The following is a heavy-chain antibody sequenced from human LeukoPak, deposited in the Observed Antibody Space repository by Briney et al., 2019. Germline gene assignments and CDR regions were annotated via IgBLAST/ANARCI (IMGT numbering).Heavy chain of an antibody. CDR1: GFTFSGYS. CDR2: IYSGGST. V-gene: IGHV3-53*01. Sequence: PGGSLRLSCAASGFTFSGYSLNWVRQAPGKGLEWVSVIYSGGSTYYADSVKGRFTISRDNSKNTLYLQMNSLRAEDTAVYYCARDADYGPDAFDIWGQGTMVTVSS. J-gene: IGHJ3*02. D-gene: IGHD4/OR15-4a*01. CDR3: ARDADYGPDAFDI.